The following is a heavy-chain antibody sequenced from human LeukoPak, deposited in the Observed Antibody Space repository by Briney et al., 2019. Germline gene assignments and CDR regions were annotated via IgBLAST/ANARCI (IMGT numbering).Heavy chain of an antibody. CDR3: AREGYCAGGVCYNWFDP. Sequence: SETLSLTCTVSGGSISGYYWSWLRQPPGKGLEWIGYIYFSGSTNYNPSLKSRVTVSVDTSKNQFSPKLSSVTAADTAVYYCAREGYCAGGVCYNWFDPWGQGTLVTVSS. D-gene: IGHD2-8*02. V-gene: IGHV4-59*01. J-gene: IGHJ5*02. CDR1: GGSISGYY. CDR2: IYFSGST.